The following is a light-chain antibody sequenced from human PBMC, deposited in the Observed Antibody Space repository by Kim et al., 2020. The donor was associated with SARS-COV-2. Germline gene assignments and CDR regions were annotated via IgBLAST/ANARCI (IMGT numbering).Light chain of an antibody. J-gene: IGLJ1*01. V-gene: IGLV3-1*01. CDR3: QAWDSSTAIYV. Sequence: PGQTASITCSGDKLGDKYACWYQQKPGQSPVLVIYQDSKRPSGIPERFSGSNSGNTATLTISGTQAMDEADYYCQAWDSSTAIYVFGTGTKVTVL. CDR1: KLGDKY. CDR2: QDS.